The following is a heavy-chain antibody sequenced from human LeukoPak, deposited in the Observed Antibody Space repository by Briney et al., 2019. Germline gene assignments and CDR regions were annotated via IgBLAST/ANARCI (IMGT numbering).Heavy chain of an antibody. Sequence: GGSLRLSCAASGFTFSSYSMNWVRQAPGEGLEWVSYISSSSSTIYYADSVKGRFTISRDNAKNSLYLQMNSLRAEDTAVYYCARADYAGMFDYWGQGTLVTVSS. CDR2: ISSSSSTI. CDR3: ARADYAGMFDY. D-gene: IGHD4-17*01. V-gene: IGHV3-48*01. J-gene: IGHJ4*02. CDR1: GFTFSSYS.